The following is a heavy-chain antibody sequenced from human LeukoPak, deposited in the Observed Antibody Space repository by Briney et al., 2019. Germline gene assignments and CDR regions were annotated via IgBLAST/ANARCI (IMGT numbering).Heavy chain of an antibody. CDR1: GFTVSSNY. J-gene: IGHJ5*02. CDR2: IYSGGST. D-gene: IGHD3-9*01. CDR3: ARTVGYYDILTGYGEPNWFDP. Sequence: SGGSLRLSCAASGFTVSSNYMSWVRQAPGKGLEWVSVIYSGGSTYYADSVKGRFTISRDNSKNTLYLQMNSLRAEDTAVYYCARTVGYYDILTGYGEPNWFDPWGQGTLVTVSS. V-gene: IGHV3-53*01.